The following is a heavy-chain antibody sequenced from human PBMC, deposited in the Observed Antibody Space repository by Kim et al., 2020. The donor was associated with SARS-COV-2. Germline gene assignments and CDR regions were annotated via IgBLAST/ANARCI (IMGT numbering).Heavy chain of an antibody. CDR3: AREASPGPGDYYYRVMDV. V-gene: IGHV3-7*03. J-gene: IGHJ6*02. CDR1: RSSFSIYW. CDR2: INQDGSQT. Sequence: GGSLRLSCAASRSSFSIYWMTWVRQAPGKGLEWVANINQDGSQTYYMESVKGRSTISRDNAQNSLYLQMNSLRVEDTAEYFCAREASPGPGDYYYRVMDVWGQETTVTVSS. D-gene: IGHD4-17*01.